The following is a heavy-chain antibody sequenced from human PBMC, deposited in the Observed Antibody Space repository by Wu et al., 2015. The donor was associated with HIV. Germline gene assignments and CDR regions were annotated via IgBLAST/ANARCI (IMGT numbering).Heavy chain of an antibody. V-gene: IGHV1-2*02. Sequence: VRLVQSGAEVKKPGASVRVSCKTSGYTFTGYYMHWVRQAPGQGLEWMGWIDPNRGDTNYAQKFQGRVVLTRDSSISTAYMDLSSLTSADTAIYFCARPPRAEYSSSSWDAFDMWGQGTMVTVSS. CDR2: IDPNRGDT. CDR3: ARPPRAEYSSSSWDAFDM. CDR1: GYTFTGYY. D-gene: IGHD6-6*01. J-gene: IGHJ3*02.